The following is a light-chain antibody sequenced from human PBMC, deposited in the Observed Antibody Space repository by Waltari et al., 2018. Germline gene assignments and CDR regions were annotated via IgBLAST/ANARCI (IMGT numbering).Light chain of an antibody. CDR1: HSISSY. Sequence: DIQMTQSPSSLSASLGDRVTITCRARHSISSYLNWYQQKPRKAPKHLIYAASSLQSGVPSRFSGSGSGTDFTLTFSSLQPEDSATYYCQQSYSTPYTFGQGTKLEIK. CDR3: QQSYSTPYT. J-gene: IGKJ2*01. V-gene: IGKV1-39*01. CDR2: AAS.